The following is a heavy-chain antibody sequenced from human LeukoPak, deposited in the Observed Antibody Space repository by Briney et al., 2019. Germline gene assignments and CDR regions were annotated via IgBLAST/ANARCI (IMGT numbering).Heavy chain of an antibody. Sequence: PSETLSLTCAVYGGSISGYYWSWIRQPPGKGLEWIGEINHSGSTNYNPSLKSRVTISVDTSKNQFSLKLSSVTAADTAVYYCARVPGLGRYYYYYYMDVWGKGTTVTVSS. CDR2: INHSGST. CDR1: GGSISGYY. V-gene: IGHV4-34*01. CDR3: ARVPGLGRYYYYYYMDV. J-gene: IGHJ6*03.